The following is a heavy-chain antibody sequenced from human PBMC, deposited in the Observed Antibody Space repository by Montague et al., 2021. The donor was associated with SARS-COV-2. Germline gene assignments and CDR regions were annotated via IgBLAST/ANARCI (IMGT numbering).Heavy chain of an antibody. CDR3: ARVFRGQRLAFDF. J-gene: IGHJ4*02. D-gene: IGHD6-25*01. CDR2: IYSSGSA. Sequence: SETLSLICTVSGSSITSYYWSWIRQAPGKGLEWIAYIYSSGSASYNPSLRSRVTMSVDKSTNQFSLRLNSVTAADTAVYYCARVFRGQRLAFDFWGQGALVIVSS. V-gene: IGHV4-59*12. CDR1: GSSITSYY.